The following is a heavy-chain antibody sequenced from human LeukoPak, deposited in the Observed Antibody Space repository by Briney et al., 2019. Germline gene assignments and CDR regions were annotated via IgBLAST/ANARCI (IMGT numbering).Heavy chain of an antibody. D-gene: IGHD2-15*01. Sequence: GESLKISCNGSGYSFTSYWIGWVRQMPGKGLEWMGIIYPGDSDTRYSPSFQGQVTISADKSISTAYLQWSSLKASDTAMYYCARIHGGLQYYYYYYGMDVWGQGTTVTVSS. J-gene: IGHJ6*02. CDR3: ARIHGGLQYYYYYYGMDV. CDR1: GYSFTSYW. V-gene: IGHV5-51*01. CDR2: IYPGDSDT.